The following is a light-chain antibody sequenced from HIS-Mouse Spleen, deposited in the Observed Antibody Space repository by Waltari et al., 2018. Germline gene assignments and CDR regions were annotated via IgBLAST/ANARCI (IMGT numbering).Light chain of an antibody. CDR3: AAWDDSLNGWV. Sequence: QSVLTQPPSASGTPGQRVTISCSGSSSNIGSNTVNWYQQLPGTAPKRLIYSNNPRPSGVPDLFSGSKSGTSASLAISGLQSEDEADYYCAAWDDSLNGWVFGGGTKLTVL. V-gene: IGLV1-44*01. CDR1: SSNIGSNT. J-gene: IGLJ3*02. CDR2: SNN.